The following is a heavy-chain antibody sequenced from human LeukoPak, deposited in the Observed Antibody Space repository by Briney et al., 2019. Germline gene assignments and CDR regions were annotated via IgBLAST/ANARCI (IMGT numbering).Heavy chain of an antibody. CDR1: GFAFSSYG. CDR2: IKEDGGET. J-gene: IGHJ4*02. Sequence: GGSLRLSCAASGFAFSSYGMHWVRQAPGKGLEWVANIKEDGGETYYVDSVKGRFTISRDNAKNSLDLQMNSLRGEDTAVYYCARRKEVQTTFDYWGQGTLVTVSS. CDR3: ARRKEVQTTFDY. D-gene: IGHD4/OR15-4a*01. V-gene: IGHV3-7*01.